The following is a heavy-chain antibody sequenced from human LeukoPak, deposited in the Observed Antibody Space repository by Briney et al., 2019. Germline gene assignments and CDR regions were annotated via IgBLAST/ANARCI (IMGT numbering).Heavy chain of an antibody. D-gene: IGHD6-13*01. J-gene: IGHJ4*02. V-gene: IGHV4-39*07. CDR2: IYYSGST. CDR3: AREGIAAARRDSDY. CDR1: GGSVSSSSYY. Sequence: SETLSLTCTVSGGSVSSSSYYWGWIRQPPGKGLEWIGSIYYSGSTYYNPSLKSRVTISVDTSKNQFSLKLSSVTAADTAVYYCAREGIAAARRDSDYWGQGTLVTVPS.